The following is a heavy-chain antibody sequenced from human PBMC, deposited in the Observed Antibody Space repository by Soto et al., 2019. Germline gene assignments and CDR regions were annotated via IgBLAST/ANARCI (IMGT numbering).Heavy chain of an antibody. D-gene: IGHD1-20*01. J-gene: IGHJ6*02. V-gene: IGHV1-69*13. CDR3: ARKGYNWNDYYYFGMDV. Sequence: SVKVSCKASGGTFSSYAISWVRQAPGQGLEWMGGIIPIFGTANYAQKFQGRVTITADESTSTAYMELSSLRSEDTAVYYCARKGYNWNDYYYFGMDVWGQGTTGTVAS. CDR1: GGTFSSYA. CDR2: IIPIFGTA.